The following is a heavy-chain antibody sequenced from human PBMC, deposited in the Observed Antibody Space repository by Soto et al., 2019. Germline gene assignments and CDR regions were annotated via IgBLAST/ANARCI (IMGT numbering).Heavy chain of an antibody. CDR3: ARDRFPSTRTRYSGSYWGY. CDR2: IIPIFGTA. Sequence: QVQLVQSGAEVKKPGSSVKVSCKASGGTFSSYAISWVRQAPGRGLEWMGGIIPIFGTANYAQKFQGRVTITADESTSTAYMELSSLRSEDTAVYYCARDRFPSTRTRYSGSYWGYWGQGTLVTVSS. J-gene: IGHJ4*02. D-gene: IGHD1-26*01. CDR1: GGTFSSYA. V-gene: IGHV1-69*01.